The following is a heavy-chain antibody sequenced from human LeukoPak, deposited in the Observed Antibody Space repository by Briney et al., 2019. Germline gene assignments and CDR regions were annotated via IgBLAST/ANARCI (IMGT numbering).Heavy chain of an antibody. J-gene: IGHJ3*02. Sequence: GGSLRLSCAASGFSFSRYWMSWVRQAPGKVLEWMANIKQDGSEKNYVESVKGRFTISRDNAKNSLYLQTNSLRAEDTAVYYCARAAQLSPLAFDIWGQGTMVTVSS. CDR2: IKQDGSEK. V-gene: IGHV3-7*01. D-gene: IGHD1-1*01. CDR1: GFSFSRYW. CDR3: ARAAQLSPLAFDI.